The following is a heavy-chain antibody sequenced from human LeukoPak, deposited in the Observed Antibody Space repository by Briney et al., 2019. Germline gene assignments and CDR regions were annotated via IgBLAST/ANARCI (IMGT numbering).Heavy chain of an antibody. D-gene: IGHD5-18*01. CDR2: INSDGSIT. V-gene: IGHV3-74*01. Sequence: GGSLRLSCAASGFTFTTYWMHWVRQAPGKGLVWVSHINSDGSITSYADSVKGRFTISRDNAKNTLYLQMDSLRAEDTAVYYCARDAVDTANAVWGQGTTVTVSS. CDR1: GFTFTTYW. CDR3: ARDAVDTANAV. J-gene: IGHJ6*02.